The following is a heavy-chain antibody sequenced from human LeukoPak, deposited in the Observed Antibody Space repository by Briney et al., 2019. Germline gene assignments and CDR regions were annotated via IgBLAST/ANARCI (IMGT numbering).Heavy chain of an antibody. CDR3: ARGQEYSDYDSGTNPPFFDY. V-gene: IGHV4-30-4*01. D-gene: IGHD5-12*01. CDR2: INHSGSS. Sequence: PSQTLSLTCTVSGGSISSGDYYWSWIRQPPGKGLEWIGEINHSGSSNYNPSLKSRVTISVDTSKNQFSLKLSSVTAADTAVYYCARGQEYSDYDSGTNPPFFDYWGQGTLVTVSS. J-gene: IGHJ4*02. CDR1: GGSISSGDYY.